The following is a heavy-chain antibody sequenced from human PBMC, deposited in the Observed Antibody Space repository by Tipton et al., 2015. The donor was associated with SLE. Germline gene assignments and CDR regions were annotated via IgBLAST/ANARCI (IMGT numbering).Heavy chain of an antibody. J-gene: IGHJ6*02. CDR2: IRYDGSNK. V-gene: IGHV3-30*02. CDR3: ATSTVTTNPDYYYGMDV. CDR1: GFIFTSYG. Sequence: GSLRLSCVASGFIFTSYGMPWVRQAPGKGLEWAGLIRYDGSNKFYSDSVKGRFTISRDNSRNTLYLQMNSLRPDDTAVYYCATSTVTTNPDYYYGMDVWGQGTTVTVSS. D-gene: IGHD4-17*01.